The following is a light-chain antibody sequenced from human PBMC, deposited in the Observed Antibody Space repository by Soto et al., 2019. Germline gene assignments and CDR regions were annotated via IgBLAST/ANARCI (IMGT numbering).Light chain of an antibody. CDR3: QQYGT. CDR1: QSVSSSY. Sequence: EIVWTQSPGTLSLSPGERATLSCRASQSVSSSYLAWYQQKPGQPPRVLIYETSSRATGIPDRFSGSGSGSDFTLTISRLEPEDVAVYYCQQYGTVGQGTKVAIK. CDR2: ETS. J-gene: IGKJ1*01. V-gene: IGKV3-20*01.